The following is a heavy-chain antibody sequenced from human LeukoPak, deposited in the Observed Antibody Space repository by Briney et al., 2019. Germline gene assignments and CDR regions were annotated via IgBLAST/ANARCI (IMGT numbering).Heavy chain of an antibody. CDR2: ISSSSSYI. CDR1: GFTFSSYS. D-gene: IGHD2-15*01. V-gene: IGHV3-21*01. J-gene: IGHJ6*02. Sequence: GGSLRLSCAASGFTFSSYSMNWVRQAPGKGLEWVSSISSSSSYIYYADSVKGRFTISRDNSKNTLYLQMNSLRAEDTAVYYCARRFCSGGSCFSAYYSYYDMDVWGQGTTVTVSS. CDR3: ARRFCSGGSCFSAYYSYYDMDV.